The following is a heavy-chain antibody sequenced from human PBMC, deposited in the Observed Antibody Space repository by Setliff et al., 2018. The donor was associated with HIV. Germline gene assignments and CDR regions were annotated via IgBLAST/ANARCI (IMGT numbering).Heavy chain of an antibody. J-gene: IGHJ6*03. CDR2: IYSSGST. V-gene: IGHV4-4*07. CDR3: ARGEYYGSGTVYMDV. D-gene: IGHD3-10*01. Sequence: SETLSLTCTVSGGSISSYYWSWIRQPAGKGLEWIGRIYSSGSTNYNPSLKSRVTISIDKSKNQFSLNLNSLTAADTAVYYCARGEYYGSGTVYMDVWGKGTTVTVS. CDR1: GGSISSYY.